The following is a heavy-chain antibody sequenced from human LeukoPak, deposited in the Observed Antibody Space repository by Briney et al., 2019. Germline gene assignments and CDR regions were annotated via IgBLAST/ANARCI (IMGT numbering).Heavy chain of an antibody. J-gene: IGHJ6*02. CDR3: ARDQGITMVRGAINYYYYGMDV. Sequence: GGSLRLSCAASGFTFSTYTMNWVRQAPGKGLEWDSVIYSGGSTYYADSVKGRFTISRDNSKNTLYLQMNSLRAEDTAVYYCARDQGITMVRGAINYYYYGMDVWGQGTTVTVSS. V-gene: IGHV3-53*01. CDR1: GFTFSTYT. D-gene: IGHD3-10*01. CDR2: IYSGGST.